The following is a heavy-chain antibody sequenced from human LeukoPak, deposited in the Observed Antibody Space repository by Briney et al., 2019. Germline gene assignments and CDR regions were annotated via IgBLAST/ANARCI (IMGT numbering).Heavy chain of an antibody. D-gene: IGHD2-15*01. Sequence: GGSLRLSCAASGFTVSSNYMNWVRQAPGKGLEWVSVIYSGGSTYYADSVKGRFTISRDNSKNTLYLQMNSLRAEDTAVYYCARGYCSGGSCSKFDYWGQGTLVTVSS. CDR1: GFTVSSNY. V-gene: IGHV3-66*01. CDR2: IYSGGST. J-gene: IGHJ4*02. CDR3: ARGYCSGGSCSKFDY.